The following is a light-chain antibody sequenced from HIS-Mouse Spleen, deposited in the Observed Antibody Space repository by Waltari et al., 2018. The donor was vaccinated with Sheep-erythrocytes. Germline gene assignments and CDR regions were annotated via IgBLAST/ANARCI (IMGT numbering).Light chain of an antibody. Sequence: QSALTQPASVSGSPGQSITISCTGTSSDVGGYTFVSWYQQHPGKAPKLMIYEGSKRPSGVSNRFSGSKSGNTASLTISGLQAEDEADYYCCSYAGSSTPWVFGGGTKLTVL. CDR3: CSYAGSSTPWV. J-gene: IGLJ3*02. V-gene: IGLV2-23*01. CDR1: SSDVGGYTF. CDR2: EGS.